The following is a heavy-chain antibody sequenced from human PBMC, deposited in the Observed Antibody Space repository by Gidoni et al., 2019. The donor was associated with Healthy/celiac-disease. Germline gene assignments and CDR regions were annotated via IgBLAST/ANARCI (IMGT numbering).Heavy chain of an antibody. D-gene: IGHD3-22*01. CDR3: ARGPRSSGYYRIDY. CDR2: IYHSGST. V-gene: IGHV4-30-2*01. CDR1: GVSISSGGYS. J-gene: IGHJ4*02. Sequence: QLQLQQSGSRLVKPSQTLSLTCAFSGVSISSGGYSWSWIRQPPGRGLEWIGYIYHSGSTYYNPSLKSRVTISVDRSKNQFSLKLSSVTAADTAVYYCARGPRSSGYYRIDYWGQGTLVTVSS.